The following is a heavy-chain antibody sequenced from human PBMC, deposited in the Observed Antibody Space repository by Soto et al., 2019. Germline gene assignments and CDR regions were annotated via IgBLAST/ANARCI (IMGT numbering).Heavy chain of an antibody. CDR3: AKASSVTAAGSGGWFDP. V-gene: IGHV3-30*18. CDR2: ISFDGGNQ. J-gene: IGHJ5*02. Sequence: QVQLVQSGGGVVQPGRSLRLSCAASGFDFNTYGFHWVRQAPGKGLEWVAGISFDGGNQYYADSVKGRFTISRDKSNSTLYLQMNSLGAEDTATYYCAKASSVTAAGSGGWFDPWGQGTLVIVSS. CDR1: GFDFNTYG. D-gene: IGHD6-13*01.